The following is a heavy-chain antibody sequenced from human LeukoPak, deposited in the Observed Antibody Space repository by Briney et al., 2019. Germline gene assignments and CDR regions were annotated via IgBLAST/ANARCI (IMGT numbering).Heavy chain of an antibody. CDR2: IYYSGRT. CDR1: SGSISSGYYY. Sequence: PSETLSLTCTVSSGSISSGYYYGAWIRQPPGKGLEWIGNIYYSGRTYYSPSLKSRLTITVDTSKTQVSLRLSSVTAADSAVYYCARQRTAGGSYDYWGQGTLVTVSS. D-gene: IGHD1-26*01. V-gene: IGHV4-39*01. CDR3: ARQRTAGGSYDY. J-gene: IGHJ4*02.